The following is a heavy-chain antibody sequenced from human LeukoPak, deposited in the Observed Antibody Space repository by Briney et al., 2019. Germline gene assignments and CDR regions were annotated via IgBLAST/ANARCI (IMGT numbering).Heavy chain of an antibody. CDR1: GFTFSSYW. J-gene: IGHJ6*04. CDR3: ARNGPLRYFDWLPYYYYGMDV. Sequence: GGPLRLSCAASGFTFSSYWMHWVRQAPGKGLVWVSRINSDGSSTSYADSVKGRFTISRDNAKNTLYLQMNSLRAEDTAVYYCARNGPLRYFDWLPYYYYGMDVWGKGTTVTVSS. D-gene: IGHD3-9*01. V-gene: IGHV3-74*01. CDR2: INSDGSST.